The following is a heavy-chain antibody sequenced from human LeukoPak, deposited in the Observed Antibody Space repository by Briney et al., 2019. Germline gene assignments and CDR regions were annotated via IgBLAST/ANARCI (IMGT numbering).Heavy chain of an antibody. CDR1: GGSLSTYY. CDR2: IYHSGST. CDR3: ARENSVWRSFDY. Sequence: PSETLSLTCTVSGGSLSTYYWNWIRQPPGKGLEWIGYIYHSGSTYYNPSLKSRVTISVDTSKNQFSLKLSSVTAADTAVYYCARENSVWRSFDYWGQGTLVTVSS. V-gene: IGHV4-59*12. J-gene: IGHJ4*02. D-gene: IGHD1-1*01.